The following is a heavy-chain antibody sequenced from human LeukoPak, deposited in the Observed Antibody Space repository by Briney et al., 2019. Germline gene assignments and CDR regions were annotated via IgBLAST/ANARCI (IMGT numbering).Heavy chain of an antibody. CDR1: GGSFSGYY. CDR3: ARGDGDYDPY. D-gene: IGHD4-17*01. V-gene: IGHV4-59*01. Sequence: SETLSLTCAVYGGSFSGYYWSWIRQPPGKGLEWIGYIYYSGSTNYNPSLKSRVTISLGTSKNQFSLKLRSVTAADTAVYYCARGDGDYDPYWGQGTLVTVSS. J-gene: IGHJ4*02. CDR2: IYYSGST.